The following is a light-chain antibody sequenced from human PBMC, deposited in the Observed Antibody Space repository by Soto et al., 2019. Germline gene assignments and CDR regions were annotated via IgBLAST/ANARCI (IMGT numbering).Light chain of an antibody. Sequence: EIVLTQSPGTLSLSPGERATLSCRASQSVSNNYLAWYQQKPGQAPRLLIYGASSRATGIPDRFSGSGSGTDFTLTISRLEPEDFAVYYCQQYSSSPYTFGQGTKLEIK. CDR2: GAS. J-gene: IGKJ2*01. V-gene: IGKV3-20*01. CDR3: QQYSSSPYT. CDR1: QSVSNNY.